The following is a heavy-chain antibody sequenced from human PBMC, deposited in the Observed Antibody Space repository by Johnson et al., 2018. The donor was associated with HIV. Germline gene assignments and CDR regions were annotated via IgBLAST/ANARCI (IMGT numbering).Heavy chain of an antibody. J-gene: IGHJ3*02. V-gene: IGHV3-64*01. Sequence: VQLVESGGGVIRPGGSLRLSCAASGFTFSSYAMHWVRQAPGKGLEYVSAISSNGGSTYYANSVKGRFTISRDYAKNSLYLQMNSLRAEDTALYYCAKDRTKDYGDYSGDAFDIWGQGTMVTVSS. CDR2: ISSNGGST. CDR3: AKDRTKDYGDYSGDAFDI. CDR1: GFTFSSYA. D-gene: IGHD4-17*01.